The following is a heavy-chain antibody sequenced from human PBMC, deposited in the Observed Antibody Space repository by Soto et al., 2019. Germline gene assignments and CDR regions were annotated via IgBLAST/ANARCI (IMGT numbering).Heavy chain of an antibody. Sequence: QITLKESGPTRVKPTQTLTLTCTFSGFSLTARPVGVGWIRQPPGKALERLALIYWDDDKRYSPSLKSRLTITKDTSNSQVVLTMTNMDPVDTATYYCAHRADLQGNWNGGYFDYWGPGALVTVSS. CDR2: IYWDDDK. D-gene: IGHD1-1*01. V-gene: IGHV2-5*02. CDR1: GFSLTARPVG. J-gene: IGHJ4*02. CDR3: AHRADLQGNWNGGYFDY.